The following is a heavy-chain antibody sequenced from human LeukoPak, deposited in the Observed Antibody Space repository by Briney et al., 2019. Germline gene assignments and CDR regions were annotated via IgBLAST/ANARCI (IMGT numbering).Heavy chain of an antibody. V-gene: IGHV4-39*01. CDR1: HSSISYSITRGYYY. CDR3: ASNKRAAEYYFDY. Sequence: SETLSLTCTVSHSSISYSITRGYYYWGWIRQPPGKGLEWIGSMYYSGSTYYNPSLKSRVTISVDTSKNQLSLKLSSVTAADTAVYYCASNKRAAEYYFDYWGQGNLVTVSS. CDR2: MYYSGST. J-gene: IGHJ4*02. D-gene: IGHD1/OR15-1a*01.